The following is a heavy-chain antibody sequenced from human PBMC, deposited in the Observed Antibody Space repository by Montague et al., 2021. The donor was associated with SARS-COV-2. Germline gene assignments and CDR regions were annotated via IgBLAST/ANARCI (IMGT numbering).Heavy chain of an antibody. D-gene: IGHD3-3*01. J-gene: IGHJ4*02. CDR1: GFTFSNYA. CDR2: ISGSGGST. V-gene: IGHV3-23*01. CDR3: AKDRYYDFWSGYYFDY. Sequence: SLRLSCAASGFTFSNYAMNWVRQAPGKGLEWVSAISGSGGSTYYADSVKGRFTISRDNSKNTLYLQMNSLRAEDTAVYYCAKDRYYDFWSGYYFDYWGQGTLVTV.